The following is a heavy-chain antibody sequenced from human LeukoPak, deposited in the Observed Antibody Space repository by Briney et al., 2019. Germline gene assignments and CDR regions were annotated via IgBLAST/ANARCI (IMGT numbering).Heavy chain of an antibody. D-gene: IGHD1/OR15-1a*01. Sequence: GGSLRLSCAASGFTLSSYSMNWVRPAPGKGLEWVAYIIRRGSTQHCADSVKGRFTISRDNAKNSLYLQMNRLRGEDTAVYYGATFGGTTARPLAAEFSFDCWGQGTLVTVSS. V-gene: IGHV3-48*01. CDR1: GFTLSSYS. CDR2: IIRRGSTQ. CDR3: ATFGGTTARPLAAEFSFDC. J-gene: IGHJ4*02.